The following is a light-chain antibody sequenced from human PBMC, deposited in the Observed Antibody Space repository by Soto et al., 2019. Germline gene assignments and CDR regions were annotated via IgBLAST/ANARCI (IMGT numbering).Light chain of an antibody. CDR1: SSDVGSYNR. J-gene: IGLJ1*01. Sequence: QSALTQPPSVSGSPGQSVTISCTGTSSDVGSYNRVSWYQQPPGTAPKLMIYEVSNRPSGVPDRFSGSKSGNTASLTISGLQAEDEADYYCSLYTSTSTWVFGTGTKVTVL. CDR3: SLYTSTSTWV. CDR2: EVS. V-gene: IGLV2-18*01.